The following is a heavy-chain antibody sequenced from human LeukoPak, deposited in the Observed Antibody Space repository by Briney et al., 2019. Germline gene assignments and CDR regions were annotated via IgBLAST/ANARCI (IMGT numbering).Heavy chain of an antibody. CDR3: ARVGVVVAATGNLWFDP. CDR2: ISSSGTTI. D-gene: IGHD2-15*01. J-gene: IGHJ5*02. CDR1: GFTFSSYE. Sequence: GASLRLSCAASGFTFSSYEMNWVRQAPGKGLEWVSYISSSGTTIYYADSVKGRFTISRDNAKNSLYLQMNSLRAEDTAVYYCARVGVVVAATGNLWFDPWGQGTLVTVSS. V-gene: IGHV3-48*03.